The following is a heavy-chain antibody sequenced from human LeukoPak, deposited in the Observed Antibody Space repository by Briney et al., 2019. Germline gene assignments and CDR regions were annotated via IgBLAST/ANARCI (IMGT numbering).Heavy chain of an antibody. Sequence: SETLSLTCTVSGGSISSSSYYWGWIRQPPGKGLEWIGSIYYSGSTYYNPSLKSRVTISVDTSKNQFSLKLSSVTAADTAVYYCARSGYCGGDCYVYYYMDVWGKGTTVTGSS. CDR3: ARSGYCGGDCYVYYYMDV. V-gene: IGHV4-39*07. D-gene: IGHD2-21*02. J-gene: IGHJ6*03. CDR1: GGSISSSSYY. CDR2: IYYSGST.